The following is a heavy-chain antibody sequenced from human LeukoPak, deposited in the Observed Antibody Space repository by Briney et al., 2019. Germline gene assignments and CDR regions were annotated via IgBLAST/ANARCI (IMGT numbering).Heavy chain of an antibody. CDR1: GYMFNEHC. CDR2: INPNSGDT. J-gene: IGHJ3*01. CDR3: AKTGPGTTCDAFDF. V-gene: IGHV1-2*04. D-gene: IGHD4-11*01. Sequence: ASVKVSCKTSGYMFNEHCIHLVRQGPGQGLEWMGWINPNSGDTNYAQKFQGWVTMTRDTSISTVYMELTSLKSDDTAIFYCAKTGPGTTCDAFDFWGQGTMVTVSS.